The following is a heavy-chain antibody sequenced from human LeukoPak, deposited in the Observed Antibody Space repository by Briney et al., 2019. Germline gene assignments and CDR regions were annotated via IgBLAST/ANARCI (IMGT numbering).Heavy chain of an antibody. V-gene: IGHV4-34*01. J-gene: IGHJ4*02. CDR3: ARDITGTSGGDY. D-gene: IGHD1-7*01. Sequence: SETLSLTCAVYGGSFSGYYWSWIRQPPGKGLEWIGEINHSGSTNYNPSLKSRVTISVDTSKNQFSLKLSSVTAADTAVYYCARDITGTSGGDYWGQGTLVTVSS. CDR2: INHSGST. CDR1: GGSFSGYY.